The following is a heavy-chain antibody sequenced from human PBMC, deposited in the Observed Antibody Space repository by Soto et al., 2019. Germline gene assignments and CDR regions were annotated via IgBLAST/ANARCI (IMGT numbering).Heavy chain of an antibody. CDR3: AKRASAPGSPLYYFDY. D-gene: IGHD6-13*01. J-gene: IGHJ4*02. CDR2: LIGSGSST. V-gene: IGHV3-23*01. CDR1: GFTFSTYG. Sequence: GGSLRLSCAASGFTFSTYGMSWVRQAPGKGLEWVSTLIGSGSSTFYADSVKGRFAISRDNSKNALYLHMNSLRAEDTAIYYCAKRASAPGSPLYYFDYWGQGTLVTVSS.